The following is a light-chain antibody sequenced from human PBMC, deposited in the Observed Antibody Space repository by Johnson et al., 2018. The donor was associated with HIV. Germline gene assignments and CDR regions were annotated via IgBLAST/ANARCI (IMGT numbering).Light chain of an antibody. V-gene: IGLV1-51*02. CDR1: SSNIGNNY. CDR2: ENN. J-gene: IGLJ1*01. Sequence: QSVLTQLPSVSAAPGQKVAISCSGSSSNIGNNYVSWYQQLPGTAPKLLIYENNKRPSGIPDRFSGSKSGTSATLGITGLQTGDEADYYCGTWDSSLSAGRYVFGTGTKVTVL. CDR3: GTWDSSLSAGRYV.